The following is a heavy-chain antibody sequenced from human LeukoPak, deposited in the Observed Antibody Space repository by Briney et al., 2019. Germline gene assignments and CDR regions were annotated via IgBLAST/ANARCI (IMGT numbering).Heavy chain of an antibody. CDR3: ARAHIVVVPAAIRPLDY. D-gene: IGHD2-2*02. CDR1: GFTFSSYR. CDR2: INSDGSST. Sequence: GGSLRLSCAASGFTFSSYRMHWVRQAPGKGLVWVSHINSDGSSTRYADPVKGRFTISRDNAKNTLFLQMNSLSAEDRAVYYCARAHIVVVPAAIRPLDYWGQGPRVTV. V-gene: IGHV3-74*01. J-gene: IGHJ4*02.